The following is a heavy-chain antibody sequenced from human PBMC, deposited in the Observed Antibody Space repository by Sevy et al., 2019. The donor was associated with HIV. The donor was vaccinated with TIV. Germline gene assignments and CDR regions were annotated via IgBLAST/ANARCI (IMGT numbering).Heavy chain of an antibody. CDR3: ARARYSSGWLPRDFDY. CDR1: GGSFSGYY. CDR2: INRSGST. V-gene: IGHV4-34*01. Sequence: SETLSLTCAVYGGSFSGYYWSWIRQPPGKGLEWIGEINRSGSTNYNPSLKSRVTISVDTSKNQFSLKLSSVTAADTALYYCARARYSSGWLPRDFDYWGQGTLVTVSS. J-gene: IGHJ4*02. D-gene: IGHD6-19*01.